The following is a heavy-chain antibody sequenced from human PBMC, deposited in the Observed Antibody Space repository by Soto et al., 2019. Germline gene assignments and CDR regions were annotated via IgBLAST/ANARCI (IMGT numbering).Heavy chain of an antibody. V-gene: IGHV4-30-4*01. CDR3: ARGYGRNFDY. D-gene: IGHD5-18*01. J-gene: IGHJ4*02. CDR1: CGSINRGEYY. CDR2: IYYSGTT. Sequence: PSGNLSPTCPVSCGSINRGEYYWSSIRQPPGKGLEWIGYIYYSGTTNYNPSLKSRVTISVDTSKNQFSLKLSSMTAADTAVYYCARGYGRNFDYWGQGTLVTVSS.